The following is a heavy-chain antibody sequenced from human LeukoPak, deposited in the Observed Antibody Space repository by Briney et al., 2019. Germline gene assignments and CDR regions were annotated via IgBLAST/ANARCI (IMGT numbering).Heavy chain of an antibody. CDR2: INPNSGGT. J-gene: IGHJ3*02. D-gene: IGHD3-10*01. V-gene: IGHV1-2*02. CDR3: ARESEGVI. Sequence: GASVKVSCKASGYTFTGYYMHWVRQAPGQGLEWMGWINPNSGGTKYAQKFQGRVTMTRDTSTSTVYMELSSLRSEDTAVYYCARESEGVIWGQGTMVTVSS. CDR1: GYTFTGYY.